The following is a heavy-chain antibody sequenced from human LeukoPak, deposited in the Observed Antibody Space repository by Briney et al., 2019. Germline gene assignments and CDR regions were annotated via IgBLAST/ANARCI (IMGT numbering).Heavy chain of an antibody. J-gene: IGHJ4*02. V-gene: IGHV4-4*02. D-gene: IGHD3-22*01. CDR2: IYHNGST. Sequence: SGTLSLTCAVSGGSISSSNWWSWVRQPPGKGLEWIGEIYHNGSTNYNPSLKSRVTISVDKSKNQFSLKLSSVTAADTAVYYCARWGYYYDGSGLDYWGQGTLVTVSS. CDR3: ARWGYYYDGSGLDY. CDR1: GGSISSSNW.